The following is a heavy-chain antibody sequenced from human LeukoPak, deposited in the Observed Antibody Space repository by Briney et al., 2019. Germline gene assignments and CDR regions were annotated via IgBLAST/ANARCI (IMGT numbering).Heavy chain of an antibody. J-gene: IGHJ3*01. D-gene: IGHD5-24*01. Sequence: ASVKVSCKASGYTFTGNYMHWVRQAPGQGLEWMGWINPTSGGTTYAQTFQDRVTMTRDTSISTAYMELNSLRSDDTAVYYCARRLVGSNDGYDVWGQGTTVTVSS. CDR2: INPTSGGT. V-gene: IGHV1-2*02. CDR3: ARRLVGSNDGYDV. CDR1: GYTFTGNY.